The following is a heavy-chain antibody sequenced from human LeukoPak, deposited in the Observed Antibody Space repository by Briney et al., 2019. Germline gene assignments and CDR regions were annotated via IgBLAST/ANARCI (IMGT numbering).Heavy chain of an antibody. J-gene: IGHJ4*02. CDR2: INPSGGST. CDR3: ARDEQQLAIDY. V-gene: IGHV1-46*01. D-gene: IGHD6-13*01. Sequence: ASVKVSCKASGYTFTSYYMHWVRQAPGQGLEWMGIINPSGGSTSYAQKFQGGVTMTRDTSTSTVYMELSSLRSEDTAVYYCARDEQQLAIDYWGQGTLVTVSS. CDR1: GYTFTSYY.